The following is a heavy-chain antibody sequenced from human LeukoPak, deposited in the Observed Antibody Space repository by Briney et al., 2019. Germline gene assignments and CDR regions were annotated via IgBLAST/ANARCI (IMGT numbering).Heavy chain of an antibody. CDR2: IYPDDSDI. CDR3: VRRNRYDFEY. J-gene: IGHJ4*02. Sequence: GASLKISCKGSGYTFTTYWIGWVRQMPGKGLEWMALIYPDDSDIRYSPSFQGQVTISADKSMNTAYLQWSSLQASDTAMYYCVRRNRYDFEYWGQGSLVTVSS. V-gene: IGHV5-51*01. D-gene: IGHD1-14*01. CDR1: GYTFTTYW.